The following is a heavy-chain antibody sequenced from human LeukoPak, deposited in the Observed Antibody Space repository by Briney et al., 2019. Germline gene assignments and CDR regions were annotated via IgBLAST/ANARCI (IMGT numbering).Heavy chain of an antibody. Sequence: SETLSLTCTVSGGSLRSYYWSWIRQPPGKGLEWIGYIYYSGSTNYNPSLKSRVTISVDTSKNQFSLKLSSVTAADTAVYYCARGTLYYFDYWGQGTLVTVSS. D-gene: IGHD1-7*01. CDR2: IYYSGST. CDR1: GGSLRSYY. V-gene: IGHV4-59*01. CDR3: ARGTLYYFDY. J-gene: IGHJ4*02.